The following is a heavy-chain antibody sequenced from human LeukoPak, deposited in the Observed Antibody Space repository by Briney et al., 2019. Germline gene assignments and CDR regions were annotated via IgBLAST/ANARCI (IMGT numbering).Heavy chain of an antibody. CDR2: INPNSGGT. J-gene: IGHJ5*02. D-gene: IGHD3-3*01. V-gene: IGHV1-2*02. CDR3: ARAHVLRFLEWSTNWFDP. Sequence: ASVKVSCKASGYTFTGYYMHWVRQAPGQGLEWMGWINPNSGGTNYAQKLQGRVTMTTDTSTSTAYMELRSLRSDDTAVYYCARAHVLRFLEWSTNWFDPWGQGTLVTVSS. CDR1: GYTFTGYY.